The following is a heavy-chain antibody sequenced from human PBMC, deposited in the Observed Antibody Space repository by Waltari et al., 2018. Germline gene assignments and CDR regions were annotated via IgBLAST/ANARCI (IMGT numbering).Heavy chain of an antibody. CDR2: ISSISSTR. Sequence: EVQLVESGGGLVQPGGCLRHSCAASGCELSRYSMTWVRQAPGNGLEWASYISSISSTRYSAAPVNGLFTISRDKAKTSLSLQINSLRAEDTAVYYFAICPSFYDYLDYWRQGTLVTVSS. V-gene: IGHV3-48*01. CDR3: AICPSFYDYLDY. CDR1: GCELSRYS. D-gene: IGHD2-2*01. J-gene: IGHJ4*02.